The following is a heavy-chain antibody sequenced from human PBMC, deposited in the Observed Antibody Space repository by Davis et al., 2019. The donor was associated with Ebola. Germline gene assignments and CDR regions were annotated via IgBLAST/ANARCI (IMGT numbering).Heavy chain of an antibody. Sequence: SLKISCVASGFTFDDYAMHWVRQAPGKGLEWVSGISWNSGSIGYADSVKGRFTISRDNSQNMLSIQMNSLRAEDTAVYYCAKDRTFYYDSSRGYNDYGMDVWGQGTTVTVSS. J-gene: IGHJ6*02. CDR2: ISWNSGSI. CDR1: GFTFDDYA. CDR3: AKDRTFYYDSSRGYNDYGMDV. V-gene: IGHV3-9*01. D-gene: IGHD3-22*01.